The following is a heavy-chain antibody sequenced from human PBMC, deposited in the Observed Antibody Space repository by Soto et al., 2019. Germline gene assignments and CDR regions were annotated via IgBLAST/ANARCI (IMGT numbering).Heavy chain of an antibody. J-gene: IGHJ6*02. CDR1: GFTFSSYG. Sequence: PGGSLRLSCAASGFTFSSYGMHWVRQAPGKGLEWVAVISYDGSNKYYADSVKGRFTISRDNSKNTLYLQMNSLRAEDTAVYYCAKDLKVPLWLPSRYYYYGMDVWGQGTTVTVSS. CDR3: AKDLKVPLWLPSRYYYYGMDV. V-gene: IGHV3-30*18. D-gene: IGHD5-18*01. CDR2: ISYDGSNK.